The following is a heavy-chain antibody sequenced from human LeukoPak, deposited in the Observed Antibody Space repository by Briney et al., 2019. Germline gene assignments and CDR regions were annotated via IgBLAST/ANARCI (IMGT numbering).Heavy chain of an antibody. V-gene: IGHV3-30*18. CDR1: GFTFSSYG. J-gene: IGHJ4*02. CDR3: AKASGRGSSWYFDY. D-gene: IGHD6-13*01. CDR2: ISYDGSNK. Sequence: GGSLRLPCAAPGFTFSSYGMHWVRQAPGKGLEWVAVISYDGSNKYYADSVKDRFTISRDNSKNTLYLQMNSLRAEDTAVYYCAKASGRGSSWYFDYWGQGTLVTVSS.